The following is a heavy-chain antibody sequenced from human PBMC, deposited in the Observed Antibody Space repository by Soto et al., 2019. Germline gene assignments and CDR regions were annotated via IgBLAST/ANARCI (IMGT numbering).Heavy chain of an antibody. V-gene: IGHV3-21*01. CDR1: GFTFRTYG. J-gene: IGHJ4*02. Sequence: LRLSCAASGFTFRTYGMNWVRRAPGGGLEWVASISSSGSFIYYADSVKGRFTISRDDAEKSLYLQMNSLRAEDTALYYCAREPEGIAAALDYWGQGTLVTISS. CDR2: ISSSGSFI. D-gene: IGHD6-13*01. CDR3: AREPEGIAAALDY.